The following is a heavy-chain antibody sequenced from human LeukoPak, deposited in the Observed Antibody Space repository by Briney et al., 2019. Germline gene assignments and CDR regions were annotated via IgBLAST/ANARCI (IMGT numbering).Heavy chain of an antibody. CDR2: INWNSDSI. Sequence: PGGSLRLSCAVSGFTFDDYAMHWVRQVPGKGLEWVSGINWNSDSIGYADSVKGRFTTSRDNANNTLYLQINSLSAEDTAVYYCYVHHYYYYMDVWGKGTTVTVSS. J-gene: IGHJ6*03. CDR1: GFTFDDYA. V-gene: IGHV3-9*01. D-gene: IGHD3-16*01. CDR3: YVHHYYYYMDV.